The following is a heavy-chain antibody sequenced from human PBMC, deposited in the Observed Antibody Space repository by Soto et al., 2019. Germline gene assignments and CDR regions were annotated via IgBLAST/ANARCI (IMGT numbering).Heavy chain of an antibody. V-gene: IGHV1-18*04. CDR1: GYTFTSYG. Sequence: ASVKVSCKASGYTFTSYGISWVRQAPGQGLEWMGWISAYNGNTNYAQKLQGRVTMTTDTSTSTAYMELRSLRSDDTAVYCCARKHYDFWSGYGNWFDPWGQGTLVTVSS. CDR3: ARKHYDFWSGYGNWFDP. J-gene: IGHJ5*02. D-gene: IGHD3-3*01. CDR2: ISAYNGNT.